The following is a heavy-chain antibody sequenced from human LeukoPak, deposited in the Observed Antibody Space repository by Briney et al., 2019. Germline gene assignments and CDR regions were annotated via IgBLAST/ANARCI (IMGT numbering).Heavy chain of an antibody. D-gene: IGHD3/OR15-3a*01. CDR2: ISSSGSTI. J-gene: IGHJ6*02. CDR1: GFTFGSYS. V-gene: IGHV3-48*01. CDR3: ARDDLGTSCYNYGMDV. Sequence: GGSLRLSCAASGFTFGSYSMNWVRQAPGKGLEWVSYISSSGSTIYYIDSVKGRFTISRDNAKNSLYLEMNSLRVEDSAVYYCARDDLGTSCYNYGMDVWGQGTTVTVSS.